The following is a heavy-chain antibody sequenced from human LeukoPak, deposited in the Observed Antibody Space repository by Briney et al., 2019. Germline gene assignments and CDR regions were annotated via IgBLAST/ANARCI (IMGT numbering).Heavy chain of an antibody. CDR2: IHQDGNKK. V-gene: IGHV3-7*04. CDR1: GFTFSTYL. Sequence: GGSLRLCCAASGFTFSTYLISWVGQAPGKGLEWVANIHQDGNKKYYVDSVKGRFTISRDNAKNSLYLQMNSLRVEDTAVYYCARGDDFSGDYWGQGTLVTVSS. D-gene: IGHD1-1*01. J-gene: IGHJ4*02. CDR3: ARGDDFSGDY.